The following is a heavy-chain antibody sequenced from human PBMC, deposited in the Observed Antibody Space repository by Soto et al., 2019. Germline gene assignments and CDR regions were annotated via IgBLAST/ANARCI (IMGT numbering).Heavy chain of an antibody. CDR2: IYYSGST. V-gene: IGHV4-61*01. J-gene: IGHJ4*02. CDR3: ASQPPHPYYFDY. CDR1: GGSVSSGSYY. Sequence: SETLSLTCTVSGGSVSSGSYYWSWIRQPPGKGLEWIGYIYYSGSTNYNPSLKSRVTISVDTSKNQFSLKLSSVTAADTAVYYCASQPPHPYYFDYWGQGTLVTVSS.